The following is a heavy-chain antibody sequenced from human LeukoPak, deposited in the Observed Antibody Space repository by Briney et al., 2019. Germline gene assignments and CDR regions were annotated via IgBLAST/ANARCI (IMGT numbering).Heavy chain of an antibody. CDR1: GFTFRNYM. V-gene: IGHV3-30*04. D-gene: IGHD5-18*01. CDR2: ILEDGSIQ. CDR3: AKVAGYSYVGVYYFDY. J-gene: IGHJ4*02. Sequence: GRSLRLSCAASGFTFRNYMMHWVRQAPGKGLDWVAVILEDGSIQHYADSVKGRFTISRDNSKNTLYLQMNSLRAEDTAVYYCAKVAGYSYVGVYYFDYWGQGTLVTVSS.